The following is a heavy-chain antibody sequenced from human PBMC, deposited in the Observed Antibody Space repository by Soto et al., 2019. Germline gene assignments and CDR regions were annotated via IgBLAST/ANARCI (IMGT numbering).Heavy chain of an antibody. CDR1: GYGFTTDG. CDR2: ISAHNGNT. Sequence: QVHLVQSGAEVKKPGASVKVSCKGSGYGFTTDGITWVRQAPGQGLEWMAWISAHNGNTNYAQKIQGRVTVTRDTSTSTAYMELRSLRSDDTAVYYCARGRYGDYWGQGALVTVSS. CDR3: ARGRYGDY. J-gene: IGHJ4*02. D-gene: IGHD1-1*01. V-gene: IGHV1-18*01.